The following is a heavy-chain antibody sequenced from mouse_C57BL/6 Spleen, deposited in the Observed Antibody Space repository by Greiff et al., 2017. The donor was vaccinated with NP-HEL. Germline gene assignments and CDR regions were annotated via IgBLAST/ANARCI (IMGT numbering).Heavy chain of an antibody. CDR2: ISSGSSTI. CDR1: GFTFSDYG. CDR3: AGLWSTTAFDY. D-gene: IGHD1-2*01. V-gene: IGHV5-17*01. J-gene: IGHJ2*01. Sequence: EVKLQESGGGLVKPGGSLKLSCAASGFTFSDYGMHWVRQAPEKGLEWVAYISSGSSTIYYADTVKGRFTISRDNAKNTLFLQMTSLRSEDTAMYYCAGLWSTTAFDYWGQGTTLTVSS.